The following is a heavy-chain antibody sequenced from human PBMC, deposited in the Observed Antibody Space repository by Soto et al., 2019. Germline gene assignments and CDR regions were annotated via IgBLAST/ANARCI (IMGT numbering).Heavy chain of an antibody. Sequence: GGSLRLSCAASGFTCSHAWMSWVRQAPGKGLEWVGRIKSKTDGETKDYGAPVRGRFTISRDDSKDTLYLQMNSLRIEDTAVYYCCVVKRRDQYSTSGYWFDPSGQRTLVTVSS. J-gene: IGHJ5*02. CDR1: GFTCSHAW. CDR2: IKSKTDGETK. V-gene: IGHV3-15*01. D-gene: IGHD2-15*01. CDR3: CVVKRRDQYSTSGYWFDP.